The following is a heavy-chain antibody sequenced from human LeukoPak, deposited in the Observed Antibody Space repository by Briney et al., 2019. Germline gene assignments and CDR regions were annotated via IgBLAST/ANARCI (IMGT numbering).Heavy chain of an antibody. D-gene: IGHD5-18*01. CDR1: GFTFSSYW. V-gene: IGHV3-7*01. Sequence: GGSLRLSCAASGFTFSSYWMSWVRQAPGKGLEWVANIKQDGSEKYYVDSVKGRFTISRDNVKNSLYLQMNSLRAEDTAVYYCARVGGYSYGYAFDYWGQGTLVTVSS. CDR3: ARVGGYSYGYAFDY. CDR2: IKQDGSEK. J-gene: IGHJ4*02.